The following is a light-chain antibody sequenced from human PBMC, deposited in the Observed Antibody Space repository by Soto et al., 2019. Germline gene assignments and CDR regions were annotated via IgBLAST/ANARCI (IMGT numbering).Light chain of an antibody. V-gene: IGKV1-9*01. J-gene: IGKJ3*01. Sequence: DIQLTQSPSFLSASVGDRVTITCRASQGISSYLAWYQQKPGKAPKLLLYAASTLQSGVPLRFSGSGSGTEFTLTISSLQPEDFATYYCQQLNSYPLTFGPGTKVDIK. CDR1: QGISSY. CDR2: AAS. CDR3: QQLNSYPLT.